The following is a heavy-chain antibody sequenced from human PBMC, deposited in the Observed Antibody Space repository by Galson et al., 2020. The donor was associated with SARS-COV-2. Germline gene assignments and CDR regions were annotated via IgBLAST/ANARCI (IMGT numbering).Heavy chain of an antibody. CDR2: ISTSSSYT. J-gene: IGHJ6*02. V-gene: IGHV3-21*01. CDR3: AGDEGIRGYNYGRRDDGMDV. CDR1: GFPFSTYS. Sequence: NSGGSLRLSCAASGFPFSTYSMNWVRLAPGKGLEWVSSISTSSSYTYYVDSVKGRISISRDNPRNSLYLQMNSLGAEDTAVYYCAGDEGIRGYNYGRRDDGMDVLGQGTTVTVSS. D-gene: IGHD5-18*01.